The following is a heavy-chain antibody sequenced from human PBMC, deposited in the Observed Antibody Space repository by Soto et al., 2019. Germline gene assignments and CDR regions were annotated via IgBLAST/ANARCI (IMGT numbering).Heavy chain of an antibody. CDR2: ISAYNGNT. D-gene: IGHD2-21*02. J-gene: IGHJ4*02. CDR3: ARGQECGGDCDPDYSDY. CDR1: GYTFTSYG. V-gene: IGHV1-18*01. Sequence: QVQLVQSGAEVKKPGASVKVSCKGSGYTFTSYGISWVRQAPGQGLEWMGWISAYNGNTNYAQKLQGRVTMTTDTPTSTAYMELRSLRSADTAVYYCARGQECGGDCDPDYSDYWGQGTLVTVSS.